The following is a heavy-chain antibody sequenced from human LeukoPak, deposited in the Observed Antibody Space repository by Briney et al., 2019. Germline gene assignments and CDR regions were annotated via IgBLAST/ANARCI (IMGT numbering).Heavy chain of an antibody. D-gene: IGHD2-15*01. CDR1: TXXXXY. J-gene: IGHJ3*01. CDR3: ATPPSFCSGGSCSFFFDPFYF. V-gene: IGHV1-46*01. CDR2: INPSGGXT. Sequence: TXXXXYMXXVRQAPGQGLEWTGXINPSGGXTSYAQKFQGRVTMTRDTSTSTVYMELSSLRSEDTAVYYCATPPSFCSGGSCSFFFDPFYFWGQGTMFTVSS.